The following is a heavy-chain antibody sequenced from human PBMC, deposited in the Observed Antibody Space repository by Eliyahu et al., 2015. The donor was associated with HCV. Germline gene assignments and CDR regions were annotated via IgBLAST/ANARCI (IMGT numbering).Heavy chain of an antibody. D-gene: IGHD3-22*01. CDR2: ISSSSSYI. CDR1: GFTFSXYS. Sequence: EVQLVESGGGLVKPGGSLRLSCTASGFTFSXYSMNWVRQAPGKGLEWVSSISSSSSYIYYADSVKGRFTISRDNAKNSLYLQMNSLRAEDTAVYYCARAPDKTGYYDREAYAFDIWGQGTMVTVSS. V-gene: IGHV3-21*01. CDR3: ARAPDKTGYYDREAYAFDI. J-gene: IGHJ3*02.